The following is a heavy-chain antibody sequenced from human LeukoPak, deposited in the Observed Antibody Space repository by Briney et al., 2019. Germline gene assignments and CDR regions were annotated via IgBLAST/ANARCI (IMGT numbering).Heavy chain of an antibody. D-gene: IGHD1-26*01. CDR2: IYYTGST. CDR1: GGSISSYY. V-gene: IGHV4-59*01. Sequence: SETLSLTCTVSGGSISSYYWSWIRQPPGKGLEWIGYIYYTGSTNNTSLKSRVTISVDTSKNQFSQKLSSVTAADTAVYYCARAGSYRGYFDYWGQGTLVTVSS. J-gene: IGHJ4*02. CDR3: ARAGSYRGYFDY.